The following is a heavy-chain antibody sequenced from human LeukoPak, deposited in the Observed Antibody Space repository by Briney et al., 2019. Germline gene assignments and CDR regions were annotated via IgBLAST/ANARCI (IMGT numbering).Heavy chain of an antibody. J-gene: IGHJ4*02. CDR3: ARAFAAVGGYYFDY. D-gene: IGHD6-13*01. CDR2: ISYDGSNK. V-gene: IGHV3-30*04. Sequence: GGSLRLSCAASGFTFSSYAMHWVRQAPGKGLEWVAVISYDGSNKYYADSVKGRFTISRDNSKNTLYLQMNSLRAEDTAVYYCARAFAAVGGYYFDYWGQGTLVTVSS. CDR1: GFTFSSYA.